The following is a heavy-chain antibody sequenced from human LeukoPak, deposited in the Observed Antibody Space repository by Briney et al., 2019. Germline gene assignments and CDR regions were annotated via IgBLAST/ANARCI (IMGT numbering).Heavy chain of an antibody. V-gene: IGHV3-23*01. CDR1: EFTFSSYG. J-gene: IGHJ5*02. CDR3: VRDFRSADH. Sequence: GGSLRLSCAASEFTFSSYGMSWVRQAPGKGLEWVSDISGSGGSTYYADSVKGRFSISRDNPKNTVFLQMNSLRADDTAIYYCVRDFRSADHWGQGILVTVSS. CDR2: ISGSGGST.